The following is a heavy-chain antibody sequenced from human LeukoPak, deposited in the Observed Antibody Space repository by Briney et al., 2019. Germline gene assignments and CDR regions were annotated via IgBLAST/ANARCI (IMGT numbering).Heavy chain of an antibody. CDR1: GFTFSDYS. J-gene: IGHJ4*02. CDR2: ISSSSSYI. D-gene: IGHD3-10*01. V-gene: IGHV3-21*01. Sequence: PGGSLRLSCAASGFTFSDYSMNWVRQAPGKGLEWVSSISSSSSYIYYADSVKGRFTISRDNAKNSLYLQMNSLRAEDTAVYYCARCSMVRGPSAYFDYWGQGTLVTVSS. CDR3: ARCSMVRGPSAYFDY.